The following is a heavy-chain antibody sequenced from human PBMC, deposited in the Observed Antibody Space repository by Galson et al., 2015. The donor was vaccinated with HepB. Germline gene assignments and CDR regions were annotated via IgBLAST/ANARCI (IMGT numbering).Heavy chain of an antibody. Sequence: SLRLSCAASGFTFSNAWMSWVRQAPGKGLEWVGCIKSKTDGGTTDYAAPVKGRFTISRDDSKNTLYLQMNSLKTEDTAVYYCTTALSRPYGDPLGGWFDPWGQGTLVTVSS. CDR3: TTALSRPYGDPLGGWFDP. D-gene: IGHD4-17*01. J-gene: IGHJ5*02. CDR2: IKSKTDGGTT. V-gene: IGHV3-15*01. CDR1: GFTFSNAW.